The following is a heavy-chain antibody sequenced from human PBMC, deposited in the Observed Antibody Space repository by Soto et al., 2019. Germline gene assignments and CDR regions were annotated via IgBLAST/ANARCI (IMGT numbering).Heavy chain of an antibody. CDR3: ARAIKDYVWGSYRLDY. Sequence: SETLSLTCTVSGGSISSYYWSWIRQPPGKGLEWIGYIYYSGSTNYNPSLKSRVTISVDTSKNQFSLKLSSVTAADTAVYYCARAIKDYVWGSYRLDYWGQGTLVTVSS. CDR2: IYYSGST. J-gene: IGHJ4*02. D-gene: IGHD3-16*02. CDR1: GGSISSYY. V-gene: IGHV4-59*01.